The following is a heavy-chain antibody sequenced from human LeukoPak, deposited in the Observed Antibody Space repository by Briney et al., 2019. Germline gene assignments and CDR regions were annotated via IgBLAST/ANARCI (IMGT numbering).Heavy chain of an antibody. Sequence: PGGSLRLSCAASGFIFSTYGMHWVRQAPGKGLEWVAFIRSDGSDKSYAGSVLGRFTISRDNSKNTLYLQMSTLRAEDTAVYYCVKHDSSSDYWGQGTLVTVSS. CDR3: VKHDSSSDY. CDR2: IRSDGSDK. V-gene: IGHV3-30*02. J-gene: IGHJ4*02. D-gene: IGHD3-22*01. CDR1: GFIFSTYG.